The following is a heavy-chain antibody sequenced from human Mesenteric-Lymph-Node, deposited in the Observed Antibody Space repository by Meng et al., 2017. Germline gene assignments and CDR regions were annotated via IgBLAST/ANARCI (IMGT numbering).Heavy chain of an antibody. CDR1: GFTFSNYW. V-gene: IGHV3-7*01. CDR3: ARESPPNIAAAGEFDP. J-gene: IGHJ5*02. Sequence: GGSLRLSCAASGFTFSNYWMSWVRQAPGKGLEWVANIKQDGSEKYYVDSVKGRFTISRDNAKNSLYLQMNSLRAEDTAVYYCARESPPNIAAAGEFDPWGQGTLVTVSS. D-gene: IGHD6-13*01. CDR2: IKQDGSEK.